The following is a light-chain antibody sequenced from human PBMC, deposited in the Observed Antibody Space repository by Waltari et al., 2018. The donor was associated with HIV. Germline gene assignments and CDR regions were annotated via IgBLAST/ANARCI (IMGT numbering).Light chain of an antibody. CDR2: EVD. J-gene: IGLJ2*01. CDR3: ASYGGRNNRVL. V-gene: IGLV2-8*01. Sequence: QPPSASGSPEQSVTLSCTGTRSDIGNYAYVSWYQQHPGKAPKLLIYEVDKRPSGVPDRFSGSKSGDTASLTVSGLQAEDEADYYCASYGGRNNRVLFGGGTRLTVL. CDR1: RSDIGNYAY.